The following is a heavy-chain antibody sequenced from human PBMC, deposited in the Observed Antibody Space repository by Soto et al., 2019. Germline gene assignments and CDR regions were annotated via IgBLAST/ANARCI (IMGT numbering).Heavy chain of an antibody. CDR3: ARDGDTAQPKYYYGMDV. V-gene: IGHV3-53*04. D-gene: IGHD5-18*01. CDR2: IYSGGST. CDR1: GFTVSSNY. Sequence: GGSLRLSCAASGFTVSSNYMSWVRQAPGKGLEWVSVIYSGGSTYYADSVKGRFTISRHNSKNTLYLQMNSLRAEDTAVYYCARDGDTAQPKYYYGMDVWGQGTTVTVSS. J-gene: IGHJ6*02.